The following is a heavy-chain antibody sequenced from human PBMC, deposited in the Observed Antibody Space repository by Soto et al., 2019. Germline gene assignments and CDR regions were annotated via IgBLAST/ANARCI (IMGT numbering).Heavy chain of an antibody. J-gene: IGHJ6*02. V-gene: IGHV1-69*12. D-gene: IGHD3-3*01. CDR2: IIPIFGTA. CDR1: GGTFSSYG. Sequence: QVQLVQSGAEMKKPGSSVRVSCKASGGTFSSYGISWVRQAPGQGLEWMGGIIPIFGTAIYAQKFQGRVTITADESTSTAYMELSSLRSEDTAVYHCARRYYGGYYGMDVWGQGTTVTVS. CDR3: ARRYYGGYYGMDV.